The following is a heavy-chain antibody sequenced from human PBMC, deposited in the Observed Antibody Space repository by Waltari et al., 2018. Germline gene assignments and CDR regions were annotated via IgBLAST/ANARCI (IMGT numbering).Heavy chain of an antibody. J-gene: IGHJ4*02. D-gene: IGHD6-19*01. V-gene: IGHV1-69*01. Sequence: QVQLVQSGAEVKKPGSSVKVSCKASGGTFSSYAISWVRQAPGQGLEWMGGIIPIFGTANYAQKFQGRVTITADESTSTAYKELSSLRSEDTAVYYCARGIPYSSGWYCDYWGQGTLVTVSS. CDR2: IIPIFGTA. CDR1: GGTFSSYA. CDR3: ARGIPYSSGWYCDY.